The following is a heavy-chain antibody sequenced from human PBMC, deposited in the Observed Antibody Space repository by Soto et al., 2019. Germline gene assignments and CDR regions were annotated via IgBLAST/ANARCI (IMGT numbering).Heavy chain of an antibody. CDR2: ISYDGSNK. CDR3: AKDHLGYCISTSCYDYYYYGMDV. J-gene: IGHJ6*02. Sequence: QVPLVESGGGVVQPGRSLRLSCAASGFTFSSYGMHWVRQAPGKGLEWVAVISYDGSNKYYADSVKGRFTISRDNSKNTLXLXMXXLRAEDTAVYYCAKDHLGYCISTSCYDYYYYGMDVWGQGTTVTVSS. CDR1: GFTFSSYG. V-gene: IGHV3-30*18. D-gene: IGHD2-2*01.